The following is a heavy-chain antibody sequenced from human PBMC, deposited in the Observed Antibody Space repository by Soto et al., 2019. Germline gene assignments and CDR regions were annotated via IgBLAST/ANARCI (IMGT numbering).Heavy chain of an antibody. J-gene: IGHJ6*02. D-gene: IGHD5-18*01. V-gene: IGHV1-69*13. CDR1: GGTFSSYA. Sequence: SVKVSCKSSGGTFSSYAISWVRQAPGQGLEWMGGIIPIFGTANYAQKFQGRVTITADESTSTAYMELSSLRSEDTAVYYCAGEVAGGYSYGYYYYYDGMDVWGQGSSVTVSX. CDR3: AGEVAGGYSYGYYYYYDGMDV. CDR2: IIPIFGTA.